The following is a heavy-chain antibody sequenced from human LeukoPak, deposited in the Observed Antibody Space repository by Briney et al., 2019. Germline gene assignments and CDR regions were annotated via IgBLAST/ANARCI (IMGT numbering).Heavy chain of an antibody. CDR2: ISSSASTI. CDR3: ARGRYFADY. V-gene: IGHV3-48*03. CDR1: GFTFNNYE. J-gene: IGHJ4*02. Sequence: GGSLRLSCAASGFTFNNYEMNWVRQAPGKGLEWISYISSSASTIYYADSVKGRFTISRDNSKNTLYLQMNSLRADDTAVYYCARGRYFADYWGQGTLVTVSS. D-gene: IGHD3-9*01.